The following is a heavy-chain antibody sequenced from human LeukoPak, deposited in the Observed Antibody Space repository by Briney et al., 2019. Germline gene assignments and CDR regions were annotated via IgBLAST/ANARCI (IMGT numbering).Heavy chain of an antibody. Sequence: SETLSLTCAVYGGSFSGYYWSWIRQPPGKGLEWIGEINHSGSTNYNPSLKSRVTISVDTSKNQFPLKLSSVTAADTAVYYCASGTLTGGDYWGQGTLVTVSS. CDR2: INHSGST. CDR3: ASGTLTGGDY. CDR1: GGSFSGYY. D-gene: IGHD3-9*01. V-gene: IGHV4-34*01. J-gene: IGHJ4*02.